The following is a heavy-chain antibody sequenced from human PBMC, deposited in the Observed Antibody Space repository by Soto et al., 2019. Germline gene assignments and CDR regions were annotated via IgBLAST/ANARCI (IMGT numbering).Heavy chain of an antibody. CDR2: IWYDGSNK. D-gene: IGHD5-12*01. CDR3: VRELVASDAFDI. CDR1: GFTFSSYG. V-gene: IGHV3-33*01. J-gene: IGHJ3*02. Sequence: GGSLRLSCAASGFTFSSYGMHWVRQAPGKGLEWVAVIWYDGSNKYYADSVKGRFTISRDNSKNTLYLQMNSLRAEDRAVYYCVRELVASDAFDIWGQGTMVTVSS.